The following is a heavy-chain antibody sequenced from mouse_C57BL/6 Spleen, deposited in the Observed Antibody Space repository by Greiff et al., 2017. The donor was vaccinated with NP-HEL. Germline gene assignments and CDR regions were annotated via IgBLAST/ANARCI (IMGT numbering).Heavy chain of an antibody. CDR1: GYAFSSYW. D-gene: IGHD1-2*01. CDR2: IYPGDGDT. V-gene: IGHV1-80*01. CDR3: ARFTTAWYFDV. Sequence: QVQLQQSGAELVKPGASVKISCKASGYAFSSYWMNWVKQRPGKGLEWIGQIYPGDGDTNYNGKFKGKATLTADTSSSTAYMQLSSLTSEDSAVYFCARFTTAWYFDVWGTGTTVTVSS. J-gene: IGHJ1*03.